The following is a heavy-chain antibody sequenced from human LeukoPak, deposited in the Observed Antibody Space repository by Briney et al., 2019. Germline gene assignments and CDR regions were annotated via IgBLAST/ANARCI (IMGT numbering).Heavy chain of an antibody. CDR2: ISGSGGST. J-gene: IGHJ5*02. CDR3: AKARGFCSGGSCYNPFDP. D-gene: IGHD2-15*01. Sequence: PGGSLRLSCTASEFTFSSYAMGWVRQAPGKGLEWVSGISGSGGSTYYADSVKGRFTISRDNSKNTLYVQMNSLRAEDTAVYYCAKARGFCSGGSCYNPFDPWGQGTLVTVSS. CDR1: EFTFSSYA. V-gene: IGHV3-23*01.